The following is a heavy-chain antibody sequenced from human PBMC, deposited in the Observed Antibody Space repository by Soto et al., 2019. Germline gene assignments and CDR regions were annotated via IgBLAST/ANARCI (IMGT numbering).Heavy chain of an antibody. Sequence: GGSLRLSCAASGFSFSSYAMHWVRQAPGKGLEWVAVIWYDGVNKYYADSVKGRFTISRDNSNNTLYVQMHSLKAEETAVYYCVRDPYLPAAGRLSSLHYWG. J-gene: IGHJ4*01. D-gene: IGHD2-2*01. CDR3: VRDPYLPAAGRLSSLHY. V-gene: IGHV3-33*01. CDR2: IWYDGVNK. CDR1: GFSFSSYA.